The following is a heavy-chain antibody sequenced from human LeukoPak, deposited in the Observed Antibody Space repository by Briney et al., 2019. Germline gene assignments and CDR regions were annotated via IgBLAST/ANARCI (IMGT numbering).Heavy chain of an antibody. V-gene: IGHV3-23*01. CDR3: VRDSDYGSGSYYATFDY. Sequence: GGSLRLSCAASGFTFSSYAMSWVRQAPGKGLEWVSAISGSGGSTYYADSVKGRFTISRDNAKSSLYLQMNSLRAEDTAVFYCVRDSDYGSGSYYATFDYWGQGTLVTVSS. CDR2: ISGSGGST. J-gene: IGHJ4*02. D-gene: IGHD3-10*01. CDR1: GFTFSSYA.